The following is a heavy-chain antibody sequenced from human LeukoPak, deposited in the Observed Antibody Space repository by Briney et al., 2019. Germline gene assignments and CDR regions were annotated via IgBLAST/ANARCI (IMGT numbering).Heavy chain of an antibody. V-gene: IGHV1-2*04. CDR3: ARDYSGSYSGPGGDYYYGMDV. Sequence: ASVKVSCKASGYTFTGYYMHWVRQAPGQGLEWMGWISPNSGGTNYAQKFQGWVTMTRDTSISTAYMELSRLRSDDTAVYYCARDYSGSYSGPGGDYYYGMDVWGQGTTVTVSS. CDR2: ISPNSGGT. J-gene: IGHJ6*02. D-gene: IGHD1-26*01. CDR1: GYTFTGYY.